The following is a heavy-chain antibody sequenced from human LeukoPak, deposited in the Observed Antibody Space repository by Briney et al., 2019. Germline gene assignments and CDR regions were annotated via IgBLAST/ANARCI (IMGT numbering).Heavy chain of an antibody. Sequence: SETLSLTCAVYGGSFSGYYWSWIRQPPGKGLEWIGEINHSGSTNYNPSLKSRVTISVDTSKNQFSLKLSSVTAADTAVYYCARGRGYSYVSNRRYFDYWGQGTLVTVSS. V-gene: IGHV4-34*01. D-gene: IGHD5-18*01. CDR2: INHSGST. CDR3: ARGRGYSYVSNRRYFDY. CDR1: GGSFSGYY. J-gene: IGHJ4*02.